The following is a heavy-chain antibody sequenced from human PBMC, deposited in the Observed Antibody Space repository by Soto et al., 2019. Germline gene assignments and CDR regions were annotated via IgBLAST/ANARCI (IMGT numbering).Heavy chain of an antibody. V-gene: IGHV3-33*01. Sequence: GGSLRLSCAASGLTFSSYGMHWFRQAPGKGLERLAVIWYDGSNKDYADSVKGRFTISRDNSKNTLYLQMKSLRAEDRAVYYCARDLRIAGYSSSWSHLLGYWGQGTLVTVSS. CDR1: GLTFSSYG. D-gene: IGHD6-13*01. CDR2: IWYDGSNK. CDR3: ARDLRIAGYSSSWSHLLGY. J-gene: IGHJ4*02.